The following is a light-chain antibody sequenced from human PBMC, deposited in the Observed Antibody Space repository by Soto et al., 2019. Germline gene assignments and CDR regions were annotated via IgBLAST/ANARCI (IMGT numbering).Light chain of an antibody. CDR2: DNN. CDR3: ATWDTRLNAGV. V-gene: IGLV1-51*01. Sequence: QSVLTQPPSVSVAPGQKVTISCSGSSSNIGNSYVFWYQHLPGTAPKLLIFDNNQRPSGIPDRFSGSKSGTSATLGITGLQTGDEADYYCATWDTRLNAGVFGGGTKLTVL. CDR1: SSNIGNSY. J-gene: IGLJ3*02.